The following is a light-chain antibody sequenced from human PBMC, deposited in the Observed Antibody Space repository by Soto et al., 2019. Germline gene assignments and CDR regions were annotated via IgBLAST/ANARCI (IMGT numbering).Light chain of an antibody. Sequence: QSVLTQPPSVSGAPGQGVIISCTGSSSNIGAGYDVHWYQQLPRTAPKLLIYSSVNRPSGVPDRFSASKSGTSASLAISGLRLEDEADYYCQSYDSRLNGYVFGTGTRSPS. J-gene: IGLJ1*01. CDR1: SSNIGAGYD. CDR3: QSYDSRLNGYV. CDR2: SSV. V-gene: IGLV1-40*01.